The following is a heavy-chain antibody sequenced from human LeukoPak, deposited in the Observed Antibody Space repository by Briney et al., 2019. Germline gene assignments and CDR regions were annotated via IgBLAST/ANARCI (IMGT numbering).Heavy chain of an antibody. V-gene: IGHV3-23*01. J-gene: IGHJ3*02. CDR3: AKGSVPVVAMNAFEI. D-gene: IGHD2-2*01. Sequence: GGSLRLSCAASGFSLSPYGMNWVRQAPGRGLEWVSDITGSSGTAYYAGSVKGRFTISRDNSKNTLFLQMNSLRAEDTAVYYCAKGSVPVVAMNAFEIWGQGTMVTVSS. CDR1: GFSLSPYG. CDR2: ITGSSGTA.